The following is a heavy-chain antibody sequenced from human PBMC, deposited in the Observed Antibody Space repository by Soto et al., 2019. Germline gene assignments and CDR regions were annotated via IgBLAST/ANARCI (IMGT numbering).Heavy chain of an antibody. CDR2: ISGDGGST. D-gene: IGHD2-2*01. J-gene: IGHJ6*02. CDR1: GFTFSTYA. CDR3: AKDRDDIRIVLVPAAFHPEYYYYGMDV. Sequence: GGSLRLSCTTSGFTFSTYAMSWVRQAPGKGLEWVSSISGDGGSTFYADSVKGRLTISRDNSKNTLFLQMNSLRAEDTAVYYCAKDRDDIRIVLVPAAFHPEYYYYGMDVWGQGTTVTVSS. V-gene: IGHV3-23*01.